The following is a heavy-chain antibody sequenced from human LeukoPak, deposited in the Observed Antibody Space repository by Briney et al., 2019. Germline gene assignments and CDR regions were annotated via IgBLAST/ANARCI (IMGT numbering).Heavy chain of an antibody. Sequence: PGGSLRLSCAASGFTFSSYAMSWVRQAPGKGLEWVSAISGSGGSTYYADSVKGRFTISRDNPKNTLYLQMNSLRAEDTAVYYCAKDRGISVVTATNFDYWGQGTLVTVSS. CDR3: AKDRGISVVTATNFDY. V-gene: IGHV3-23*01. CDR2: ISGSGGST. D-gene: IGHD2-21*02. J-gene: IGHJ4*02. CDR1: GFTFSSYA.